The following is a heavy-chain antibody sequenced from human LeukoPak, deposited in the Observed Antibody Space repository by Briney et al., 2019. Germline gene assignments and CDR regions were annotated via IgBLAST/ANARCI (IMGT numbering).Heavy chain of an antibody. J-gene: IGHJ4*02. CDR1: GFTFSSYA. D-gene: IGHD3-10*01. CDR2: ISGSGGST. V-gene: IGHV3-23*01. Sequence: PGGSLRLSCAASGFTFSSYAMSWVRQAPGKGLEWVSAISGSGGSTYYADSVKGRFTISRDNAKNSLYLQMNSPRAEDTAVYYCARSTVMVRGVRKYYFDYWGQGTLVTVSS. CDR3: ARSTVMVRGVRKYYFDY.